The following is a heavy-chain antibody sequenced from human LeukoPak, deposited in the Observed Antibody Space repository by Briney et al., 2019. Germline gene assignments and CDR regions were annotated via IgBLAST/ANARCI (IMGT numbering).Heavy chain of an antibody. Sequence: ASVRVSCKASGYSFTTYYMHWVRQAPGQGLEWMGIIKPSGGSTSYAQKFQDRVTMTRDTSTSTVYMELSSLTSDDTAVYYCARVEEVRGGITSFDYWGQGTLVTVSS. CDR2: IKPSGGST. V-gene: IGHV1-46*01. J-gene: IGHJ4*02. CDR3: ARVEEVRGGITSFDY. CDR1: GYSFTTYY. D-gene: IGHD3-10*01.